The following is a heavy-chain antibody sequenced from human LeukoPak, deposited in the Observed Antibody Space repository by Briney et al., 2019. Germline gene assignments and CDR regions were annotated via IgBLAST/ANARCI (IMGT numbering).Heavy chain of an antibody. D-gene: IGHD3-10*01. V-gene: IGHV1-69*04. Sequence: SVKVSCKASGGTFSSYTISWVRQAPGQGLELMGRIIPILGIANYAQKFQGRVTITADKSTSTAYIELSSLRSEDTAVYYCARETYRLGELLADYWGQGTLVTVSS. CDR2: IIPILGIA. CDR1: GGTFSSYT. J-gene: IGHJ4*02. CDR3: ARETYRLGELLADY.